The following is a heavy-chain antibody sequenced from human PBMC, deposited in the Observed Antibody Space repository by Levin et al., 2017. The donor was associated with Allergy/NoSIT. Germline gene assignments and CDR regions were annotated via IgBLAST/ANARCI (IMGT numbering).Heavy chain of an antibody. CDR2: IYHSGST. Sequence: GSLRLSCAVSGYSISSGFHWGWIRQPPGKGLEWIGSIYHSGSTYYNPSLKSRVTISADTSKNQFSLKMSSVTAADTAVYYCARLNGETEYWGQGTLVTVSS. D-gene: IGHD7-27*01. V-gene: IGHV4-38-2*01. CDR1: GYSISSGFH. J-gene: IGHJ4*02. CDR3: ARLNGETEY.